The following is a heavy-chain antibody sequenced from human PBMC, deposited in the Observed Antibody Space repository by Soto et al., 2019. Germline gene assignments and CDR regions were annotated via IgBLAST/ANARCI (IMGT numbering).Heavy chain of an antibody. V-gene: IGHV1-2*02. CDR3: ARELGGSYRFDY. CDR2: INPNSGGT. CDR1: GYTFTGYY. D-gene: IGHD2-15*01. Sequence: ASVKVSCKASGYTFTGYYMHWVRQAPGQGLEWMGWINPNSGGTNYAQKFQGRVTMTRDTSISTAYMELSRLRPDDTAVYYCARELGGSYRFDYWGQGTLVTVSS. J-gene: IGHJ4*02.